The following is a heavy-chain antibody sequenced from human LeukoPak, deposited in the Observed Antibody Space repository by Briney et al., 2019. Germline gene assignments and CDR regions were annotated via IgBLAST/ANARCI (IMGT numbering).Heavy chain of an antibody. V-gene: IGHV3-30*02. J-gene: IGHJ4*02. CDR2: IRYDGSNK. D-gene: IGHD3-16*01. CDR1: GFTFSSYG. CDR3: AKGDGVGFFDY. Sequence: GGSLRLSCAASGFTFSSYGMHWVRQAPGKGLEWVAFIRYDGSNKYYADSVKGRFTISRDNSKNTLYLQINSLRAEDTAVYYCAKGDGVGFFDYWGQGTLVTVSS.